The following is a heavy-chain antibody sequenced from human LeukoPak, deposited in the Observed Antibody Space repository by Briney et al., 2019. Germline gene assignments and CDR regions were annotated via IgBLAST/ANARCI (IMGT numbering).Heavy chain of an antibody. CDR3: ALLPGRGYCSSTGCQPLDY. D-gene: IGHD2-2*03. V-gene: IGHV4-34*01. CDR1: GGSFSGYY. J-gene: IGHJ4*02. CDR2: INHSGST. Sequence: SETLSLTCAVYGGSFSGYYWSWIRQPPGKGLEWIGEINHSGSTNYNPSLKSRVTISVDTSKNQFSLKLSSVTAADTAVYYCALLPGRGYCSSTGCQPLDYWGQGTLVTVSS.